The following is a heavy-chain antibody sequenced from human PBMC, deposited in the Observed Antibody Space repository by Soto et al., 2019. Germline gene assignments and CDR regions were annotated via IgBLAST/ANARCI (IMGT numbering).Heavy chain of an antibody. D-gene: IGHD3-10*01. CDR3: ARHGSAFDI. CDR2: IYPGDSDT. V-gene: IGHV5-51*01. J-gene: IGHJ3*02. Sequence: GESLKISCKGSGYSFATYWIGWVRQMPGKGLEWMGIIYPGDSDTRYSPSFQGQVIISVDKSISTAYLQWGSLKASDTAMYYCARHGSAFDIWGQGTMVTVSS. CDR1: GYSFATYW.